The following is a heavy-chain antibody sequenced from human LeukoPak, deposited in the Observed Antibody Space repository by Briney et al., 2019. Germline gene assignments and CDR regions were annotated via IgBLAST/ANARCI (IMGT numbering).Heavy chain of an antibody. CDR1: GGSISSYY. V-gene: IGHV4-59*08. CDR2: IYYSGST. CDR3: ARHSDYGDAKNNWFDP. J-gene: IGHJ5*02. Sequence: PSETLSLTCTVSGGSISSYYWSWIRQPPGKGLEWIGYIYYSGSTNYNPSLKSRVTISVDTSKNQFSLKLSSVTAADTAVYYCARHSDYGDAKNNWFDPWGQGTLVTVSS. D-gene: IGHD4-17*01.